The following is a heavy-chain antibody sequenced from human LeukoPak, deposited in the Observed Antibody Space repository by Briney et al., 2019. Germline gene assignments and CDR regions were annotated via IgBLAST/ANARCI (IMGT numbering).Heavy chain of an antibody. V-gene: IGHV3-15*01. CDR3: TTVERWLLSSSPY. J-gene: IGHJ4*02. Sequence: PGGSLRLSCAASGFTFSRYSMIWVRQVPGKGLEWVGRIKTKIDDETTDYAAPVKGRFTISRDDSKNTLYLQMNSLKTEDTAVYYCTTVERWLLSSSPYWGQGTLVTVSS. CDR1: GFTFSRYS. D-gene: IGHD5-24*01. CDR2: IKTKIDDETT.